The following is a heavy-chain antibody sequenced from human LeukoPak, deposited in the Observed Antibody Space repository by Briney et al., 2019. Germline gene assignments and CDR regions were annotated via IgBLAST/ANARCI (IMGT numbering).Heavy chain of an antibody. CDR1: GDSITSYY. V-gene: IGHV4-59*01. CDR3: ARFYGSGSPFFN. CDR2: IYYSGTT. Sequence: PSETLSLTCTVSGDSITSYYWSWIRQPPGKGLEWIGYIYYSGTTNYNPSLTGRVTMSIDTSKNQFSLNLSSVTTADTAIYFCARFYGSGSPFFNWGLGTLVTVSS. D-gene: IGHD3-10*01. J-gene: IGHJ4*02.